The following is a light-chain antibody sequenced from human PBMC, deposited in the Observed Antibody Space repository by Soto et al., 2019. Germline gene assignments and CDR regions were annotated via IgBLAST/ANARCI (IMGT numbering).Light chain of an antibody. CDR3: QQYGSSLWT. CDR2: GAS. CDR1: QSVSSSY. Sequence: EIVLTQSPGTLSLSPGERATLSCRASQSVSSSYLAWYQQKPGQAPRILIYGASNRATGIPDRFSGSGSGTDFNLTISGLEPEDFSVYYCQQYGSSLWTVGQGTKVEIK. V-gene: IGKV3-20*01. J-gene: IGKJ1*01.